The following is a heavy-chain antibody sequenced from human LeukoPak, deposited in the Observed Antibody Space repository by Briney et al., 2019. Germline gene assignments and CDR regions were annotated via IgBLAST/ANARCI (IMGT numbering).Heavy chain of an antibody. J-gene: IGHJ4*02. CDR1: GGFISSGGHY. Sequence: PSQTLSLTCTVSGGFISSGGHYWSWIRQHPGKGLEWIGYIYYTGSTYYNPSLKSRASISVDTSKNQFSLKLNSVTAADTAVYYCASHCSGGTCYRYYFDNWGQGTLVTVSS. CDR3: ASHCSGGTCYRYYFDN. CDR2: IYYTGST. V-gene: IGHV4-31*03. D-gene: IGHD2-15*01.